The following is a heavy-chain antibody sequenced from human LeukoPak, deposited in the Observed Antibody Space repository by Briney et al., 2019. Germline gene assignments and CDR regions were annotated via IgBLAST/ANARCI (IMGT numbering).Heavy chain of an antibody. CDR3: TTDGGTVTSPTPEA. Sequence: GGSLRLSCATSGFTFSNAWMTWVRQAPGKGLEWIGRIKSQTAGGTTDDYAAPVKGRFTISRDDSKNTLYLQMNSLKTEDTAVYYCTTDGGTVTSPTPEAWGQGTLVTVSS. J-gene: IGHJ1*01. D-gene: IGHD4-17*01. V-gene: IGHV3-15*01. CDR1: GFTFSNAW. CDR2: IKSQTAGGTT.